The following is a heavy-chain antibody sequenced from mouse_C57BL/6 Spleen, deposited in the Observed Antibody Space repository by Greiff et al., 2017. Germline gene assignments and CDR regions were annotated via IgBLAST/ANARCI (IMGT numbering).Heavy chain of an antibody. D-gene: IGHD1-1*01. V-gene: IGHV5-15*01. Sequence: EVHLVESGGGLVQPGGSLKLSCEASGFTFSDYGMAWVRQAPRKGPEWVAFISNLAYSIYYADTVTGRYTISRENAKSTLYLELSSLRSEDTTKYYCARHEDYGSNSDYNAMGDWGQGTSVTVSS. J-gene: IGHJ4*01. CDR3: ARHEDYGSNSDYNAMGD. CDR1: GFTFSDYG. CDR2: ISNLAYSI.